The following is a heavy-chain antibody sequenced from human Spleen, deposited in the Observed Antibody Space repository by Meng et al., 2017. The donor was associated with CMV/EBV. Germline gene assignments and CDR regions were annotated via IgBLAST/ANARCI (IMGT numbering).Heavy chain of an antibody. J-gene: IGHJ4*02. CDR2: IYSGGYNT. D-gene: IGHD2-2*01. CDR1: GFTVSNNY. CDR3: AKTIVVVPTAIFYFDS. V-gene: IGHV3-23*03. Sequence: GESLKISCAASGFTVSNNYMSWVRQAPGKGLEWVSVIYSGGYNTYYADSVKGRFTISRDDSKNTLYLQMNSLRAEDTAVYYCAKTIVVVPTAIFYFDSWGQGTQVTVSS.